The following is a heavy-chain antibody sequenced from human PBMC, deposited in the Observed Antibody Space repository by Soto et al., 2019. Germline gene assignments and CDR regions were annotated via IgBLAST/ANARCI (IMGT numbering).Heavy chain of an antibody. CDR2: IYWDDDK. V-gene: IGHV2-5*02. Sequence: QITLKESGPTLVKPTQTLTLTCTFSRFSLSTSGVGVGWIRQPPGKALEWLALIYWDDDKRNSPSLKSRLTITKDTSKNQVVLTMTNMDPVDTATYYCAHLRTYYYGMDVWGQGTTVTVSS. J-gene: IGHJ6*02. CDR3: AHLRTYYYGMDV. CDR1: RFSLSTSGVG.